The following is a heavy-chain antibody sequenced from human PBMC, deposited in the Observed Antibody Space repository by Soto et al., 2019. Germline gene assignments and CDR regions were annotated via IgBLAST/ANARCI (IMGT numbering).Heavy chain of an antibody. CDR3: AKHLVRVTSTPFDY. J-gene: IGHJ4*02. CDR1: AFTFNSYA. CDR2: ISGGGGST. D-gene: IGHD2-21*02. V-gene: IGHV3-23*01. Sequence: GGSLRLSCAASAFTFNSYAMSWVRQGPGKGLEWVSAISGGGGSTYYADSVKGRFTISRDTSKNTLYLQMNSLRAEDTAVYYCAKHLVRVTSTPFDYWGQGTLVTVSS.